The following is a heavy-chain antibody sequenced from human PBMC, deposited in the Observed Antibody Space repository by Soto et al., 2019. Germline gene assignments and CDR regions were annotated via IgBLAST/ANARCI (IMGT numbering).Heavy chain of an antibody. V-gene: IGHV3-49*03. Sequence: QPGGSLRLSCTASGFTFGDYAMSWFRQAPGKGLEWVGFIRSKAYGGTTEYAASVKGRFTISRDDSKSIAYLQMNSLKTEDTAVYYCTRVVVPAATDYYGMDVWGQGTTVTVSS. CDR3: TRVVVPAATDYYGMDV. CDR1: GFTFGDYA. D-gene: IGHD2-2*01. J-gene: IGHJ6*02. CDR2: IRSKAYGGTT.